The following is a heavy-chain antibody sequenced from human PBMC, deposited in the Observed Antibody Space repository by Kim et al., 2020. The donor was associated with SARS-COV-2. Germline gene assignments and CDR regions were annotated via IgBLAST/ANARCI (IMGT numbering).Heavy chain of an antibody. J-gene: IGHJ2*01. CDR2: IRHKVNGGAT. CDR3: SRNLGARRY. CDR1: GFNFGESY. D-gene: IGHD1-26*01. Sequence: GGSLRLSCSASGFNFGESYMSWFRQAPGEGLEWVGFIRHKVNGGATEYGASVKGRFTISRDDSKSIAYLQMNSLKTEDTAVYYCSRNLGARRY. V-gene: IGHV3-49*03.